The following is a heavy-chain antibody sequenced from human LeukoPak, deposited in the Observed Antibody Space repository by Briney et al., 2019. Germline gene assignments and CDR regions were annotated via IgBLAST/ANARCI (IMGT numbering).Heavy chain of an antibody. CDR1: GGSISSSSYY. V-gene: IGHV4-39*07. CDR3: ARGRRVAAAYDY. CDR2: IYYSGST. J-gene: IGHJ4*02. Sequence: SETLSLTCTVSGGSISSSSYYWGWIRQPPGKGLEWIGSIYYSGSTNYNPSLKSRVTISVDTSKNQFSLKLSSVTAADTAVYYCARGRRVAAAYDYWGQGTLVTVSS. D-gene: IGHD6-13*01.